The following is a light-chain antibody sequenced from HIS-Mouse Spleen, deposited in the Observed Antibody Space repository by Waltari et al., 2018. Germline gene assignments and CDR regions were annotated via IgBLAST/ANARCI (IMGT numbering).Light chain of an antibody. V-gene: IGLV3-1*01. J-gene: IGLJ1*01. CDR2: QGS. Sequence: SYELTQPPSVSVSPGQTASITCPGDKLGDKYACWYQQKPGQSPVLVIYQGSKRPSGSPERLSGSNSGNTSTLTVSGTQAMDEADYYCQAWDSSTAVFGTGTKVTVL. CDR3: QAWDSSTAV. CDR1: KLGDKY.